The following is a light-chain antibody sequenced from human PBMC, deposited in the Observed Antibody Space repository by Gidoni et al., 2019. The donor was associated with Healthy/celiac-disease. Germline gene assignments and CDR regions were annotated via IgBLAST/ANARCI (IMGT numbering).Light chain of an antibody. CDR2: WAS. CDR3: QHFGT. CDR1: QSVLYSSNNKNY. J-gene: IGKJ1*01. Sequence: DIVITPSPDSLAVSLGERATINCKSSQSVLYSSNNKNYLAWYQQKPGQPPKLLIYWASTRESGVPDRFSGSGSGTDFTLTISSLQAEDVAVYYCQHFGTFGQGTKVEIK. V-gene: IGKV4-1*01.